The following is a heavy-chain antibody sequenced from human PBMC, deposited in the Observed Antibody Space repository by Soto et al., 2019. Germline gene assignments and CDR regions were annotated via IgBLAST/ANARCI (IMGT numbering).Heavy chain of an antibody. CDR1: GFTFSSYA. J-gene: IGHJ5*02. D-gene: IGHD2-15*01. CDR2: ISGSGGST. CDR3: AKDPIVVVVAAMSWFDP. V-gene: IGHV3-23*01. Sequence: EVQLLESGGGLVQPGGSLRLSCAASGFTFSSYAMSWVRQAPGKGLEWVSAISGSGGSTYYADSVKGRFTISRDNSKNKLYLQMNSLRAEDTAVYYCAKDPIVVVVAAMSWFDPWGQGTLVNLSS.